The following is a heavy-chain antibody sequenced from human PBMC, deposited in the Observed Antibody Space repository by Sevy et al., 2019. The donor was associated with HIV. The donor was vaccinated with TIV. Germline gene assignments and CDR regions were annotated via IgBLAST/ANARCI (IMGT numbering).Heavy chain of an antibody. Sequence: ASVKVSCKASGYTFTGYYMHWVRQAPGQGLEWMGWINPNSGGTNYAQKFQGRVTMTRDTSISTAYMELSRLRSDETAVYYCARDRESSGWYGMDVWGQGTTVTVSS. V-gene: IGHV1-2*02. D-gene: IGHD6-19*01. CDR2: INPNSGGT. J-gene: IGHJ6*02. CDR3: ARDRESSGWYGMDV. CDR1: GYTFTGYY.